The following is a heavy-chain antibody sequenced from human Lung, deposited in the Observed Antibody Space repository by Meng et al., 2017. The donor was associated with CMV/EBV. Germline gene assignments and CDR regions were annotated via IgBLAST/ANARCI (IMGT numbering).Heavy chain of an antibody. CDR3: ARGRVGTTWLD. CDR1: GFKFSSYC. V-gene: IGHV3-21*01. Sequence: GESXKISCAGSGFKFSSYCMNWVRQAPGKGLEWVSSISTSSSYIYYADSVKGRFSVSRDNAKNSLYLQMNSLRAEDTAVYYCARGRVGTTWLDWGQGTLVTVSS. D-gene: IGHD2/OR15-2a*01. CDR2: ISTSSSYI. J-gene: IGHJ4*02.